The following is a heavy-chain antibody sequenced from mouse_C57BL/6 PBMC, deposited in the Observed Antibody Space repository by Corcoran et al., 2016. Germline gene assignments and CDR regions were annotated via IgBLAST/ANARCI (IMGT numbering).Heavy chain of an antibody. CDR1: GYTFTDYY. CDR2: INPNNGGT. V-gene: IGHV1-26*01. J-gene: IGHJ2*01. CDR3: ARYRYYYGSDY. Sequence: EVQLQQSGPELVKPGASVKISCKASGYTFTDYYMNWVKQSHGKSLEWIGDINPNNGGTSYNQKFKGKATLTVDKSSSTAYMELRSLTSEDSAVYYCARYRYYYGSDYWGQGTTLTVSS. D-gene: IGHD1-1*01.